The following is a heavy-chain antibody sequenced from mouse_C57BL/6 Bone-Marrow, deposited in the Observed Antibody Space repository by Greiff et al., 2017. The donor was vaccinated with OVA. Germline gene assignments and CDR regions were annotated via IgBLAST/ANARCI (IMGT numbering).Heavy chain of an antibody. V-gene: IGHV10-1*01. D-gene: IGHD2-4*01. CDR1: GFSFNTYA. Sequence: GGGLVQPKGSLKLSCAASGFSFNTYAMNWVRQAPGKGLEWVARIRSKSNNYATYYADSVKDRFTISRDDSESMLYLQMNNLKTEDTAMYYCVRHEDGHYDYWGQGTLVTVSA. CDR2: IRSKSNNYAT. CDR3: VRHEDGHYDY. J-gene: IGHJ3*01.